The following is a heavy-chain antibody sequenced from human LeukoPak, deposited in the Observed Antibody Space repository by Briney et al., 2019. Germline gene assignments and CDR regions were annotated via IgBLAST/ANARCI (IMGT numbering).Heavy chain of an antibody. D-gene: IGHD6-13*01. J-gene: IGHJ4*02. CDR1: GGSISSGSYY. Sequence: PSETLSLTCTVSGGSISSGSYYWSWIRQPAGRGLEWIGRIYTSGSTDYNPSLESRATISVDTSKNQFSPELSSVTAADTAVYYCARVLGSSWYYFDYWGQGTLVTVSS. CDR2: IYTSGST. V-gene: IGHV4-61*02. CDR3: ARVLGSSWYYFDY.